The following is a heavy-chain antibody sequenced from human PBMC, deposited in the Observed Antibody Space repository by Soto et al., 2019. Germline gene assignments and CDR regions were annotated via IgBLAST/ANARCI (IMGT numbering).Heavy chain of an antibody. CDR2: ISYLGEDK. CDR3: AKDLDRYSVGLFDIDA. J-gene: IGHJ5*02. Sequence: QVQLVESGGGVVQPGKSLRLSCATSGFTFNSHGMHWVRQAPGKGLEWVAVISYLGEDKYNADSVKGRFTISRDNSKNTLYLQMNILSSEDTAVYYCAKDLDRYSVGLFDIDAWGQGTLVTVSS. V-gene: IGHV3-30*18. D-gene: IGHD1-26*01. CDR1: GFTFNSHG.